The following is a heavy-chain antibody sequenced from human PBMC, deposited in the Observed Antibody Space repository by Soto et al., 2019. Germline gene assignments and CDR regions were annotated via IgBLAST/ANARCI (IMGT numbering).Heavy chain of an antibody. Sequence: QVQLQQWGAGLLKPSETLSLTCAVYGGSFSGYYWSWIRQPPGKGLEWIGEINHSGSTNYNPSLKSRVTISIDTSKIQFSLKLSSVTAADTAVYYCARDDYYYGSGSFYPYWGQGTLVTVSS. V-gene: IGHV4-34*01. CDR1: GGSFSGYY. J-gene: IGHJ4*02. CDR2: INHSGST. D-gene: IGHD3-10*01. CDR3: ARDDYYYGSGSFYPY.